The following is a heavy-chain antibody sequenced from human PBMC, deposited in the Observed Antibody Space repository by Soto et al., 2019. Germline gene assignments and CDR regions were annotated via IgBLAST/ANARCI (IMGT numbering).Heavy chain of an antibody. CDR2: IYYSGST. CDR3: AREDFQIRCFDY. J-gene: IGHJ4*02. Sequence: QVQLQESGPGLVKPSQTLSLTCTVSGGSISSGGYYWSWIHQHPGKGLEWIGYIYYSGSTYYNPSLKSLXXIXVXTSKNQCSLKLSSVTAADTAVYYGAREDFQIRCFDYWGQGTLVTVSS. CDR1: GGSISSGGYY. D-gene: IGHD3-3*01. V-gene: IGHV4-31*01.